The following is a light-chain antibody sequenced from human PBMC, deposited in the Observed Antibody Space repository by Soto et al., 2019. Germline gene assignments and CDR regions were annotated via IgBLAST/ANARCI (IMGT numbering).Light chain of an antibody. CDR1: QSLLHSNGYNY. CDR3: IQALQTPLT. J-gene: IGKJ4*01. V-gene: IGKV2-28*01. Sequence: DIVMTQSPLSLPVTPGEPASISCRSSQSLLHSNGYNYLVWYLQKPGQSPQLLIYLGCNRASGVPDRFSGSGSGTDFTLKISRVEAEDVGVYYCIQALQTPLTFGGGTKVDIK. CDR2: LGC.